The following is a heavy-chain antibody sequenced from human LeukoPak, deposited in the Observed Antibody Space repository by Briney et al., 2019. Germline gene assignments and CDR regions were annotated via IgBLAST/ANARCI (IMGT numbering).Heavy chain of an antibody. D-gene: IGHD1-26*01. J-gene: IGHJ4*02. CDR2: ISPNNGHT. Sequence: ASVKVSCKAAGYTISPYGTSWVRQAPGQGLEWVGWISPNNGHTNYAQKFQGRDTMTTDTSTSTAYMELRSLTSDDTAVYYCARSFSGSYSHYFDYWGQGTLVTVSS. CDR1: GYTISPYG. V-gene: IGHV1-18*01. CDR3: ARSFSGSYSHYFDY.